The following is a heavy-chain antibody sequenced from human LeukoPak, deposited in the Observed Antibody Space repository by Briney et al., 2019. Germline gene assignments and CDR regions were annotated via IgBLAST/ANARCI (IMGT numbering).Heavy chain of an antibody. Sequence: PGGSLRLSCAASGFTFSGSGMNWVRQAPGKGLEWVSSTGDSDDSTYYADSLKGRFTISRDNSKNTLYLQMNNLRAEDTAAYYCAKGGCRGTCNPLAYWGQGALVTVSP. CDR3: AKGGCRGTCNPLAY. D-gene: IGHD2-15*01. CDR2: TGDSDDST. J-gene: IGHJ4*02. CDR1: GFTFSGSG. V-gene: IGHV3-23*01.